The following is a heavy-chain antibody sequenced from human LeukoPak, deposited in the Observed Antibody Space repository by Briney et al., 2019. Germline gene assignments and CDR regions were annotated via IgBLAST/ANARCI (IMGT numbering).Heavy chain of an antibody. D-gene: IGHD4-17*01. J-gene: IGHJ4*02. CDR3: ARLIGDYGDPYYFDY. Sequence: PGGSLRLSCAASGFTFSSYAMSWVRQAPGKGLEWVAVIWYDGSNKYYADSVKGRFTISRDNSKNTLYLQMNSLRAEDTAVYYCARLIGDYGDPYYFDYWGQGTLVTVSS. CDR2: IWYDGSNK. V-gene: IGHV3-33*08. CDR1: GFTFSSYA.